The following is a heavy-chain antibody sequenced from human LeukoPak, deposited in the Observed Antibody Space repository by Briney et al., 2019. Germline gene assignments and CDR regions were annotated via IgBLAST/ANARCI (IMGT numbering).Heavy chain of an antibody. CDR3: ARAADRITMIVVVNTIEDPDAFDI. Sequence: PSQTLSLTCTVSGGSISSGGYYWSWIRKHSGKGLEWIGNNYYSGSTYYNPSLKSRVTISVDTSKNQFSPKLSPVTAADTAVYYCARAADRITMIVVVNTIEDPDAFDIWGQGTMVTVSS. CDR1: GGSISSGGYY. V-gene: IGHV4-31*03. J-gene: IGHJ3*02. CDR2: NYYSGST. D-gene: IGHD3-22*01.